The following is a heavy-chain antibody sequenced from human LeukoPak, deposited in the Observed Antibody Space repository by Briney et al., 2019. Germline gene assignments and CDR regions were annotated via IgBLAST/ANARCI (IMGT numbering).Heavy chain of an antibody. CDR2: ISQSGST. CDR3: AREGIQLVEY. D-gene: IGHD6-6*01. J-gene: IGHJ4*02. CDR1: GGSFSGYS. V-gene: IGHV4-34*01. Sequence: SETLSLTCAVYGGSFSGYSWSWIRRPPGKGLEWIGDISQSGSTNYNPSLKSRLTISVDTSKNQFSLKLTSVTAADTAVYYCAREGIQLVEYWGQGTLVTVSS.